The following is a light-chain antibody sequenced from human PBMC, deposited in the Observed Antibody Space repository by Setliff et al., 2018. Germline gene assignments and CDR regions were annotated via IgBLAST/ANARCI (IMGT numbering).Light chain of an antibody. V-gene: IGLV2-14*01. CDR1: SSDVGGYNY. CDR2: DVS. CDR3: SSYTSSSTEV. Sequence: LTQPPSASGSPGQSVTISCTGTSSDVGGYNYVSWYQQHPGKAPKLMIYDVSKRPSGVSNRFSGSKSGNTASLTISGLQAEDEADYYCSSYTSSSTEVFGGGTKVTVL. J-gene: IGLJ2*01.